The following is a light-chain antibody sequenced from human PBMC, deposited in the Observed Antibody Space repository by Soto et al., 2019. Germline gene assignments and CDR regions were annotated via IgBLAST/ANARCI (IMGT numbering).Light chain of an antibody. J-gene: IGLJ1*01. Sequence: QSVLSQPGSVSGSPGHAITIVCTGTSSDVGGYNYVSWYQQHPGKAPKLMIYDVSNRPSGVSNRFSGSNSGITASLTISGLQAEDEADYYCSSYTSSSTVFGTGTKVNVL. CDR1: SSDVGGYNY. V-gene: IGLV2-14*01. CDR2: DVS. CDR3: SSYTSSSTV.